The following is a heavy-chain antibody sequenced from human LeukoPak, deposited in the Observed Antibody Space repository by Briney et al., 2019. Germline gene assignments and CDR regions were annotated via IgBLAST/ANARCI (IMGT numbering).Heavy chain of an antibody. CDR2: IKQDGSEK. D-gene: IGHD3-3*01. CDR3: ARGGGDFWSAYYSGYYFDY. J-gene: IGHJ4*01. CDR1: GFTFVHYW. Sequence: QPGGSLRLSCAASGFTFVHYWMRWVRQAPGKGLGWVANIKQDGSEKYYVDSVTGRFTISRDNAKTSLYLQMNSLRAEDTAVYYCARGGGDFWSAYYSGYYFDYWGRGTLVTVSS. V-gene: IGHV3-7*01.